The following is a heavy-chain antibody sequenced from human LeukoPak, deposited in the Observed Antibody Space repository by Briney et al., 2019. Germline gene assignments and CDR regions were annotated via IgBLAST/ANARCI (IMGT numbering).Heavy chain of an antibody. J-gene: IGHJ4*02. CDR3: ARTMKTYYDFWSESRYYFDY. Sequence: SETLSLTCTVSGGSISSYYWSWIRQPPGEGLEWIGYIYYSGSTNYNPSLKSRVTISVDTSKNQFSLKLSSVTAADTAVYYCARTMKTYYDFWSESRYYFDYWGQGTLVTVSS. CDR1: GGSISSYY. CDR2: IYYSGST. D-gene: IGHD3-3*01. V-gene: IGHV4-59*01.